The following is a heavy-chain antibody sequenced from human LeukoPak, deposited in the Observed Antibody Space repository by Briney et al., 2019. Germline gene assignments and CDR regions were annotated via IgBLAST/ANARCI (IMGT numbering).Heavy chain of an antibody. CDR3: ARDREGSGLNDY. V-gene: IGHV3-21*01. Sequence: AGGSLRLSCAASGLFFSSCTQNWVRQAPGKGLEWVSSISSSSSYIYFADSVKGRFTSSRDNAKNSLYLQMNSLRAEDTAVYYCARDREGSGLNDYWGQGTLVTVSS. CDR1: GLFFSSCT. D-gene: IGHD3-22*01. CDR2: ISSSSSYI. J-gene: IGHJ4*02.